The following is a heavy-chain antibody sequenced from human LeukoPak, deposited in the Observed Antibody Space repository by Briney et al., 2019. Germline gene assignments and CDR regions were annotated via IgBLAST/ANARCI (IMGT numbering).Heavy chain of an antibody. D-gene: IGHD5-24*01. J-gene: IGHJ4*02. CDR2: IYYSGNT. CDR3: ARHEEEDGYNAKPVDY. Sequence: PSETLSLTCTVSGGSIRSNNYWVWIRQPPGMGLEWIGTIYYSGNTYYNPSLKSRVTISIDTSQNQFSLRLSSVTAADTAVYYCARHEEEDGYNAKPVDYWGQGTLVTVSS. CDR1: GGSIRSNNY. V-gene: IGHV4-39*01.